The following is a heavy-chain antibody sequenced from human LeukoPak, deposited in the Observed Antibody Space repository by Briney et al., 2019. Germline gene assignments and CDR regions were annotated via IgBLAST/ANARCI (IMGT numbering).Heavy chain of an antibody. CDR3: ARHGGSYSSRSSFDP. J-gene: IGHJ5*02. CDR2: IYYSGNT. Sequence: SETLSLTCTVSGGSISGYYWSWIRQPPGKGLKWIAYIYYSGNTKYNPSLKSRVTISVDTSKNQVSLKMTSVTAAGTAVYYCARHGGSYSSRSSFDPWGQGTLVTVSS. V-gene: IGHV4-59*08. CDR1: GGSISGYY. D-gene: IGHD1-26*01.